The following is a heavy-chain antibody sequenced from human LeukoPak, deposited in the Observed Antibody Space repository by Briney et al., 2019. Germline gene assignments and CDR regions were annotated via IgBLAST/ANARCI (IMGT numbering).Heavy chain of an antibody. CDR1: GFTFSSYE. CDR3: AKDLSPGPD. Sequence: GGSLRLSCAASGFTFSSYEMNWVRQAPGKGLEWVSYISSSGSTIYYADSVKGRFTISRDNSKNTLYLQRNSLRAEDTAVYYCAKDLSPGPDWGQGTLVTVSS. J-gene: IGHJ4*02. V-gene: IGHV3-48*03. CDR2: ISSSGSTI.